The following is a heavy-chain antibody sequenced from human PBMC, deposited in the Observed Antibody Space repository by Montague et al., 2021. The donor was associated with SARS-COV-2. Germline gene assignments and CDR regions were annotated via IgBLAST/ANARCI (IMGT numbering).Heavy chain of an antibody. CDR2: IKPDGSDK. V-gene: IGHV3-7*05. D-gene: IGHD7-27*01. J-gene: IGHJ4*02. CDR3: ARDPNWGAH. CDR1: GFSFSTFW. Sequence: SLRLSCAASGFSFSTFWMTWFRQAPGKGLEWVASIKPDGSDKYYVESVKGRFTISRDNARNSLYLQLNNLRAEDTAVYYCARDPNWGAHWGQGNLVTVSS.